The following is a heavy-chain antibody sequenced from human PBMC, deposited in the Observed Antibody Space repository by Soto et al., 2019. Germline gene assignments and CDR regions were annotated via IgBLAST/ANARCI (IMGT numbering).Heavy chain of an antibody. V-gene: IGHV1-18*01. CDR3: ARGVGSGTYYNQYNWFDP. CDR1: GYASTNYG. CDR2: INTYNGNT. D-gene: IGHD3-10*01. Sequence: QVQLVQCGAEVKKPGASVKVSCKASGYASTNYGISWVRQAPGQGLEWMGWINTYNGNTNHAQKLQGRVTMTTDTSTSTASMELMSLTSDDTAVYYCARGVGSGTYYNQYNWFDPWGQGTLVTVSS. J-gene: IGHJ5*02.